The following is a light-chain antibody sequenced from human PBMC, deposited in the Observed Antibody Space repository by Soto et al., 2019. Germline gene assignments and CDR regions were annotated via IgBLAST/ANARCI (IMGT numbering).Light chain of an antibody. CDR2: LGS. Sequence: DIVMTQSPLSLPVTPGEPASISCRSSQSLLHSNGYNYLDWYLQKPEQSPQLLIYLGSNRASGVPERFSGSGSGTDFTLKISRVEAEDVGVYYCMQALQTPHFGGGTKVEIK. CDR3: MQALQTPH. CDR1: QSLLHSNGYNY. V-gene: IGKV2-28*01. J-gene: IGKJ4*01.